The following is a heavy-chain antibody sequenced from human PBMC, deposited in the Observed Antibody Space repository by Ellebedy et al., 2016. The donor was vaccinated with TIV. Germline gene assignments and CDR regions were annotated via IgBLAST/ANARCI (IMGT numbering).Heavy chain of an antibody. V-gene: IGHV3-7*01. D-gene: IGHD4-17*01. CDR1: GFSFSSYW. CDR2: IRVDGNEK. J-gene: IGHJ3*02. CDR3: ASDGSYGDYRSPTHAFEI. Sequence: GGSLRLSCAASGFSFSSYWMSWVRQAPGKGLEWVANIRVDGNEKYYVDSVKGRFTISRDNAKNSLYLQMNSLRIEDTAVYYCASDGSYGDYRSPTHAFEIWGQGTTVTVSS.